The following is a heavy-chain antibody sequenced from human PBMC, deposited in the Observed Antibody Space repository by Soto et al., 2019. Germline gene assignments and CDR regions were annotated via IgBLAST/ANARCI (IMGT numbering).Heavy chain of an antibody. Sequence: GGSLRLSCAASGFTFSSYGMHWVRQAPGKGLEWVAVIWYDGSNKYYADSVKGRFTISRDNSKNTLYLQMNSLRAEDTAVYYCESSGVNYYYYYGMDVWGQGTTVNVSS. CDR2: IWYDGSNK. V-gene: IGHV3-33*01. D-gene: IGHD6-19*01. CDR1: GFTFSSYG. J-gene: IGHJ6*02. CDR3: ESSGVNYYYYYGMDV.